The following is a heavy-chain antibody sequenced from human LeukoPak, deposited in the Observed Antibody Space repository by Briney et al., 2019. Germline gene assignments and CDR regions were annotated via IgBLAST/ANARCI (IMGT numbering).Heavy chain of an antibody. CDR3: ARAGRGFTYGYSDY. CDR1: GFTFSDYY. Sequence: GGSLRLSCAASGFTFSDYYMTWIRQAPGRGLEWVSYITSSGTSIYYADSVKGRFTISRDNAKSSLYLQMNCLRAEDTAVYYCARAGRGFTYGYSDYWGQGTLVTVSS. CDR2: ITSSGTSI. D-gene: IGHD5-18*01. V-gene: IGHV3-11*04. J-gene: IGHJ4*02.